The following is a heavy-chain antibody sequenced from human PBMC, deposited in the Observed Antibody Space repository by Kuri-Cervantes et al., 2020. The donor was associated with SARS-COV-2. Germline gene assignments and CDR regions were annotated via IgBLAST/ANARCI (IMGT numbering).Heavy chain of an antibody. D-gene: IGHD4-23*01. J-gene: IGHJ6*04. CDR3: ARPGGFLDV. CDR2: IYYSGST. Sequence: SETLSLTCTVSGGSISSQYWSWIRQSPGKGLEWIGYIYYSGSTNYNPSLKSRVTISVDMSKNQFSLKLSSVTAADTDVYYCARPGGFLDVWGKGTTVTVSS. CDR1: GGSISSQY. V-gene: IGHV4-59*11.